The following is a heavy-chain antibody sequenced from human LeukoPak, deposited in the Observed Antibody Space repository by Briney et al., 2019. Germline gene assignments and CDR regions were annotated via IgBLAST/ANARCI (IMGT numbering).Heavy chain of an antibody. CDR2: IYYSGST. J-gene: IGHJ5*02. Sequence: SETLSLTCTVSGGSISSYYWCWIRQPPGKGLEWIGYIYYSGSTNYNPSLKSRVTISVDTSKNQFSLKLSSVTAADTAVYYCARDVSHKWFDPWGQGTLVTVSS. CDR3: ARDVSHKWFDP. CDR1: GGSISSYY. V-gene: IGHV4-59*01.